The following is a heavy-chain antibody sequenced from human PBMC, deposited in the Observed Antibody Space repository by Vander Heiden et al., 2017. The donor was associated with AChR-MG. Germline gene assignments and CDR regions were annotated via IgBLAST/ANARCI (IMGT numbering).Heavy chain of an antibody. D-gene: IGHD4-17*01. Sequence: QVQLVESGGGVVQPGRSLRLPCAASGFTFSGYGMHWVRQAPGKGLEWVAVIWYDGSNKYYADSVKGRFTISRDNSKNTLYLQMNSLRAEDTAVYYCARDSPNGDHARNLDYWGQGTLVTVSS. V-gene: IGHV3-33*01. J-gene: IGHJ4*02. CDR2: IWYDGSNK. CDR3: ARDSPNGDHARNLDY. CDR1: GFTFSGYG.